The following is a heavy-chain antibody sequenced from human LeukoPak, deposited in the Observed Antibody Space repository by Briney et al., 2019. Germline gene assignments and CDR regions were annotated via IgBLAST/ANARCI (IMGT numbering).Heavy chain of an antibody. CDR3: AREGVHCSGRSCLKAY. D-gene: IGHD2-15*01. J-gene: IGHJ4*02. V-gene: IGHV3-7*03. Sequence: GFLRLSCAASGFTFSTYWMSWVRQAPGKGLEWVADIKKDGSEKYYMDSVKGRFTISRDNAENSLYLQMNSLRAEDTAVYYCAREGVHCSGRSCLKAYWGQGTQVTVSS. CDR2: IKKDGSEK. CDR1: GFTFSTYW.